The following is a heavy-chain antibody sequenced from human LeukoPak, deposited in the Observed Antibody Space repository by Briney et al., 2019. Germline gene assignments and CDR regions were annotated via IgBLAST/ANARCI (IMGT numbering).Heavy chain of an antibody. CDR2: IYYSGST. CDR1: GGSISSHY. CDR3: ARDGDFWSGGQTPYFDY. D-gene: IGHD3-3*01. V-gene: IGHV4-59*11. J-gene: IGHJ4*02. Sequence: PSETLSLTCTVSGGSISSHYWSWIRQPPGKGLEWIGYIYYSGSTNYNPSLKSRVTISVDTSKNQFSLKLSSVTAADTAVYYCARDGDFWSGGQTPYFDYWGQGTLVTVSS.